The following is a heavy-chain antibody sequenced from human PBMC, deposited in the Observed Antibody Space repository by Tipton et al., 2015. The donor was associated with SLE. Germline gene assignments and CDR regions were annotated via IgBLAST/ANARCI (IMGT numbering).Heavy chain of an antibody. D-gene: IGHD1-26*01. Sequence: SLRLSCAASGIPFSSYWMSWVRQAPGKGLEWVANIKQDGSEKYYVDSVKGRFTISRDNAKNSLYLQMNSLRDEDTAVYYCATDGSYYAFDIWGQGTMVTVSS. CDR1: GIPFSSYW. CDR3: ATDGSYYAFDI. V-gene: IGHV3-7*04. J-gene: IGHJ3*02. CDR2: IKQDGSEK.